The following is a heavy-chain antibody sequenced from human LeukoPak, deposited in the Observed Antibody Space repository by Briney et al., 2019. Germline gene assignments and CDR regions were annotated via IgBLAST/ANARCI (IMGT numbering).Heavy chain of an antibody. J-gene: IGHJ4*02. V-gene: IGHV3-74*01. Sequence: GGSLRLSCAASGFAFSNYWMHWVRQDPGKGLVWVSFINPDGSTTNYADSVKGRFTISRDNAKNALYLQMNSLRAEDTAVYYCAKDLHYGSADYWGQGTLVTVSS. CDR2: INPDGSTT. CDR1: GFAFSNYW. D-gene: IGHD3-10*01. CDR3: AKDLHYGSADY.